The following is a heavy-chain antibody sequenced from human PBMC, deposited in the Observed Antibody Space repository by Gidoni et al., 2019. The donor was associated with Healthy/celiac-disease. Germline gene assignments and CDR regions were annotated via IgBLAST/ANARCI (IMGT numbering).Heavy chain of an antibody. J-gene: IGHJ4*02. CDR3: VVAGDSFDY. CDR1: GGSFSGSY. V-gene: IGHV4-34*01. D-gene: IGHD2-15*01. Sequence: QVQLQPWGAGLLTPSETLSLTCAVYGGSFSGSYWSWIRQPPGKGLEWVGEIKHSGSTNYNPSLKSRVTISVDTSKNQLSLKLSAVTAADTGVYYCVVAGDSFDYWGQGTLVTVSS. CDR2: IKHSGST.